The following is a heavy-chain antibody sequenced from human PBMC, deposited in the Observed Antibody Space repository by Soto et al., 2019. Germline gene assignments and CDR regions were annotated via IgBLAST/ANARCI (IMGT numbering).Heavy chain of an antibody. V-gene: IGHV3-66*01. Sequence: GGSLRLSCAASGFTVSSNYMSWVRQAPGKGLEWVSVIYSGGSTYYADSVKGRFTISRDNSKNTLYLQMNSLRAEDTAVYYCARVRIRYYDFWSGYHFDYWGQGTLVTVSS. CDR2: IYSGGST. CDR1: GFTVSSNY. J-gene: IGHJ4*02. CDR3: ARVRIRYYDFWSGYHFDY. D-gene: IGHD3-3*01.